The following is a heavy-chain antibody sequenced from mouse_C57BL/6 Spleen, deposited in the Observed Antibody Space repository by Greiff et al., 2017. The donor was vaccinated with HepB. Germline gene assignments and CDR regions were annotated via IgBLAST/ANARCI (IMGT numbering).Heavy chain of an antibody. J-gene: IGHJ4*01. V-gene: IGHV1-80*01. CDR1: GYAFSSYW. D-gene: IGHD1-1*01. CDR3: ARSPYYYGSSPYYAMDY. Sequence: QVQLQQSGAELVKPGASVKISCKASGYAFSSYWMNWVKQRPGKGLEWIGQIYPGDGDTNYNGKFKGKATLTADKSSSTAYMQLSSLTSEDSAVYFCARSPYYYGSSPYYAMDYWGQGTSVTVSS. CDR2: IYPGDGDT.